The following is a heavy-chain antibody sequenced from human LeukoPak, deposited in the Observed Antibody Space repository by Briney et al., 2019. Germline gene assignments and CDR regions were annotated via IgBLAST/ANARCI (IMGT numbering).Heavy chain of an antibody. Sequence: GGSLRHSCAASGFTFSSYAMSWVRQAPGKGLEWVSAISGSGGSTYYADSVKGRFTISRDNSKNTLYLQMNSLRAEDTAVYYCAKSPHYDILTGYVHYWGQGTLVTVSS. CDR2: ISGSGGST. J-gene: IGHJ4*02. CDR3: AKSPHYDILTGYVHY. D-gene: IGHD3-9*01. V-gene: IGHV3-23*01. CDR1: GFTFSSYA.